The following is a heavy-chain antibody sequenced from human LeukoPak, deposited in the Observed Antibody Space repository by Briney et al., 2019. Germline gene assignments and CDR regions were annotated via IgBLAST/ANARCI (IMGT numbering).Heavy chain of an antibody. J-gene: IGHJ4*02. CDR3: ARADYYDDSGYYSDY. V-gene: IGHV1-18*01. D-gene: IGHD3-22*01. CDR1: GYTFTIYY. Sequence: ASVKVSCKASGYTFTIYYVTWVRQAPGQGLEWMGWISGYNGNTNYAQKFQGRVTLTTDTSTSTAYMELRSLRPDDTAVYYCARADYYDDSGYYSDYWGQGTLVTVSS. CDR2: ISGYNGNT.